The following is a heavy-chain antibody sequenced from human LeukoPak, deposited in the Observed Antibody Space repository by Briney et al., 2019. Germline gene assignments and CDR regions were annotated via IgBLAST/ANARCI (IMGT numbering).Heavy chain of an antibody. D-gene: IGHD5-18*01. CDR2: ISGDGGST. Sequence: PGGSLRLSCAASGFTFDDYAMHWVRQAPGKGPEWVSLISGDGGSTYYADSVKGRFTISRDNSKNSLYLQMNSLGTEDTALYYCAKDIQLWRGFDYWGQGTLVTVSS. CDR1: GFTFDDYA. J-gene: IGHJ4*02. CDR3: AKDIQLWRGFDY. V-gene: IGHV3-43*02.